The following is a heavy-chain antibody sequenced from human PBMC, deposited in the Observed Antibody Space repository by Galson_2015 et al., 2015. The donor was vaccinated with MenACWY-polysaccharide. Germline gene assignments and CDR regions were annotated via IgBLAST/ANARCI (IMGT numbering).Heavy chain of an antibody. CDR1: GFTFSSYW. CDR3: AKDGAPPSIHFDS. J-gene: IGHJ4*02. D-gene: IGHD2-2*01. Sequence: SLSLSCASSGFTFSSYWMSWVRQAPGKGLEWVANINQDGSEKYYVDSLKGRFTISRDNAKKSLYLQMNSLRAEDTAVYYCAKDGAPPSIHFDSWGQGTLVTVSS. V-gene: IGHV3-7*01. CDR2: INQDGSEK.